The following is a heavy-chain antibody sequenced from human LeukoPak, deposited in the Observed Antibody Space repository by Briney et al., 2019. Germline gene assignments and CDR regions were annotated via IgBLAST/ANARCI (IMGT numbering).Heavy chain of an antibody. CDR3: SRGSTTVTTKDRFDP. D-gene: IGHD4-17*01. CDR2: INTYGTST. Sequence: PGGSLRLSCAASGYTFISYWMHWVRHVPGKGLLWVARINTYGTSTTYGDSVEGRFTISRDNAKNTLYLETNSLRDDDTAVYYCSRGSTTVTTKDRFDPWGQGTQVTVSS. J-gene: IGHJ5*02. CDR1: GYTFISYW. V-gene: IGHV3-74*03.